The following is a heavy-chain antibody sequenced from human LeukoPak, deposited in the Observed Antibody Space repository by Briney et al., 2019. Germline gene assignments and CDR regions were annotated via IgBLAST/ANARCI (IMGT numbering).Heavy chain of an antibody. CDR1: GFNFHDYG. D-gene: IGHD2/OR15-2a*01. V-gene: IGHV3-20*04. CDR3: ARDRFLRRPEPAEY. CDR2: INWNGGST. Sequence: GGSLRLSCAASGFNFHDYGMTWVRQAPGKGLEWVSSINWNGGSTGYADSVKGRFTISRDNAKNSLYLQMNSLRAEDTALYYCARDRFLRRPEPAEYWGQGTLVTVSS. J-gene: IGHJ4*02.